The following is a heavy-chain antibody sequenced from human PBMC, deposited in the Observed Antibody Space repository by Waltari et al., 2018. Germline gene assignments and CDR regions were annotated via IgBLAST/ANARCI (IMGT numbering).Heavy chain of an antibody. CDR2: INHSGST. D-gene: IGHD5-12*01. J-gene: IGHJ4*02. CDR3: ARGWFGGYSGYYFDY. CDR1: GGSFSGYS. V-gene: IGHV4-34*01. Sequence: QVQLQQWGAGLLKPSETLSLTCAVYGGSFSGYSWSWIRQPPGKGLEWIGEINHSGSTNDNPSLKSRVTISVDPSKNQFSLKLSSVTAADTAVYYCARGWFGGYSGYYFDYWGQGTLVTVSS.